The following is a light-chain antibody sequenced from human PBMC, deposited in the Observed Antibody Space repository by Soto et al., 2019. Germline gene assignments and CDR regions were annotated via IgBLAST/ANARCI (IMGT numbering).Light chain of an antibody. Sequence: DIQITQSPSSLSACVGDRVTITCRASQSISSYLNWYQQKPGKAPKLLIYAASSLQSGVPSRFSGSGSETDFTLTISSLQPEDFSTYYCQQSYSTPRTFGQGTKV. J-gene: IGKJ1*01. V-gene: IGKV1-39*01. CDR2: AAS. CDR1: QSISSY. CDR3: QQSYSTPRT.